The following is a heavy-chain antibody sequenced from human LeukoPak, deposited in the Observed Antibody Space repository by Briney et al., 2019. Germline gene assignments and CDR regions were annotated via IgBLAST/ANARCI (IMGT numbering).Heavy chain of an antibody. V-gene: IGHV3-21*01. Sequence: GGSLRLSCAASGFTFTSYNMNWVRQAPGKGLEWVSSISSSSSYIYYADSVKGRFTISRDNAKNSLYLQMNSLRAEDTAVYYCARTDYDILTGYFRSNYYYYYMDVWGKGTTVTVSS. D-gene: IGHD3-9*01. CDR1: GFTFTSYN. J-gene: IGHJ6*03. CDR2: ISSSSSYI. CDR3: ARTDYDILTGYFRSNYYYYYMDV.